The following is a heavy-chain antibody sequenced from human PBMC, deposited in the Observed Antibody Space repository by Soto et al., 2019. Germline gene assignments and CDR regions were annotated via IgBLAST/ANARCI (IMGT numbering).Heavy chain of an antibody. CDR2: INPSGGST. Sequence: ASVKVSCKASGYTFTSYYMHWVRQAPGQGLEWMGVINPSGGSTSYAQKFQGRVTMTRDTSTSTVYMELSSLRSEDTAVYYCAREQRFGELLASRYYFDYWGQGTPVTVSS. CDR3: AREQRFGELLASRYYFDY. CDR1: GYTFTSYY. V-gene: IGHV1-46*01. D-gene: IGHD3-10*01. J-gene: IGHJ4*02.